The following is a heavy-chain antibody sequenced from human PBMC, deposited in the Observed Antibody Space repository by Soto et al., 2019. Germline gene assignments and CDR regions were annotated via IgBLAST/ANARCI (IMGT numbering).Heavy chain of an antibody. J-gene: IGHJ6*02. CDR1: GYSFTSYW. Sequence: PGESLKISCKGSGYSFTSYWIGWVRQMPGKGLEWMGIIYPGDSDTRYSPSFQGQVTISADKSISTAYLQWSRLKASDPAMYYWARHLRPGIAVAGAVFGVDVWAQGTTVTVSS. V-gene: IGHV5-51*01. CDR2: IYPGDSDT. D-gene: IGHD6-19*01. CDR3: ARHLRPGIAVAGAVFGVDV.